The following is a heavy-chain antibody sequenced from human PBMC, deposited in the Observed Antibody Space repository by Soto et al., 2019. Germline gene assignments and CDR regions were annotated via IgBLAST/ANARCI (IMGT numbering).Heavy chain of an antibody. CDR3: ARDPPGIAASGAGG. CDR2: IYSGGNT. V-gene: IGHV3-53*01. D-gene: IGHD6-13*01. J-gene: IGHJ4*02. Sequence: EVQLVESGGGLIQPGGSLRLSCAASGFTVSNNYMRWVRQAPGKGLEWVSLIYSGGNTHYADSVKGRFTISRDDSKNTPYIQMNSLRVEDTAVYYCARDPPGIAASGAGGWGPGTLVTVPS. CDR1: GFTVSNNY.